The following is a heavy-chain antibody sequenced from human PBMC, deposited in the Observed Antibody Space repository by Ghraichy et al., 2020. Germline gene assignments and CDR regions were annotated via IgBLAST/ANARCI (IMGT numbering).Heavy chain of an antibody. J-gene: IGHJ4*02. Sequence: GGSLRLSCAASGFTFSGHAMYCVRQAPGKGLEWVAFISDDGNRKHYADSVKGRFTISRDNSKNTLYLQMNSLRGEDTAMYFCARDITGNYSIDYWGQGTLVTVSS. D-gene: IGHD1-26*01. CDR1: GFTFSGHA. CDR2: ISDDGNRK. V-gene: IGHV3-30-3*01. CDR3: ARDITGNYSIDY.